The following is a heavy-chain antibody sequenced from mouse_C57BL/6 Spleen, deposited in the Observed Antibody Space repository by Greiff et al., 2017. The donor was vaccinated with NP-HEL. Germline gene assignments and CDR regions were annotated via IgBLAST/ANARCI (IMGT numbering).Heavy chain of an antibody. V-gene: IGHV1-76*01. CDR1: GYTFTDYY. J-gene: IGHJ4*01. D-gene: IGHD4-1*01. CDR2: IYPGSGNT. CDR3: ARALGGAMDY. Sequence: LVESGAELVRPGASVKLSCKASGYTFTDYYINWVKQRPGQGLEWIARIYPGSGNTYYNEKFKGKATLTAEKSSSTAYMQLSSLTSEDSAVYFCARALGGAMDYWGQGTSVTVSS.